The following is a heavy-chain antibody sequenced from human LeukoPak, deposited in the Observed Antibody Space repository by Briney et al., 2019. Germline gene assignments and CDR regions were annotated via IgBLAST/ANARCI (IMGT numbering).Heavy chain of an antibody. Sequence: SFTSYWIGWIRQPPGKGLEWIGSIYYSGSTYYNPSLKSRVTISVDTSKNQFSLKLSSVTATDTAVFYCARQYTGIDYWGQGSLVTVSS. V-gene: IGHV4-39*01. D-gene: IGHD2-2*02. CDR1: SFTSYW. CDR2: IYYSGST. CDR3: ARQYTGIDY. J-gene: IGHJ4*02.